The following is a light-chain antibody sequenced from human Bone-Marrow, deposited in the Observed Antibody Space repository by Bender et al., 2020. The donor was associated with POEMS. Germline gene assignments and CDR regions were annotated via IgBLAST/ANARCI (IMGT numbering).Light chain of an antibody. Sequence: QSVLTQPPSASGTSGQGVTISCSGSSSNIGSNYVQWYQHLPGTAPKLLIYNNNQRPSGVPDRFSGSKSGTSASLAITGLQAEDEADYYCQSYDISLSALYVFGTGTKVTVL. CDR3: QSYDISLSALYV. CDR1: SSNIGSNY. CDR2: NNN. J-gene: IGLJ1*01. V-gene: IGLV1-47*01.